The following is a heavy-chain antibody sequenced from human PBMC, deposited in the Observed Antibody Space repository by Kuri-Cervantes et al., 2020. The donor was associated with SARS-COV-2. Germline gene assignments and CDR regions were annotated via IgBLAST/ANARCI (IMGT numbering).Heavy chain of an antibody. Sequence: ASVKVSCMASGYTFTSYDINWVRQATGQGLEWMGWMNPNSGNTGYAQKFQGRVTMTRNTSISTAYMELSSLRSEDTAVYYCARRFYGSSWYNYYYYGMDVWGQGTTVTVSS. V-gene: IGHV1-8*01. D-gene: IGHD6-13*01. CDR3: ARRFYGSSWYNYYYYGMDV. CDR1: GYTFTSYD. CDR2: MNPNSGNT. J-gene: IGHJ6*02.